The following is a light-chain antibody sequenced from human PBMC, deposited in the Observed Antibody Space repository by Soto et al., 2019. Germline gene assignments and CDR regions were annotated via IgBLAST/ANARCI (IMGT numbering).Light chain of an antibody. J-gene: IGKJ1*01. Sequence: AIQLTQSPSSLSASVGYRLTITCRASQAIRSALGWYQQKPGKVPKLLIYAASTLQSGVPSRFSGSGFGTDFTLTISRLQPEDFATYYCLLDFGYFWAFGQGTTVDIK. V-gene: IGKV1-6*01. CDR3: LLDFGYFWA. CDR2: AAS. CDR1: QAIRSA.